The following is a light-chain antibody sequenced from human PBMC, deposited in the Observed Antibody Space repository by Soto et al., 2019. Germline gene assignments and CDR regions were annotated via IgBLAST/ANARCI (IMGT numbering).Light chain of an antibody. J-gene: IGKJ1*01. V-gene: IGKV3-20*01. CDR2: AAS. CDR1: QSVSSAY. Sequence: EIVLTQSPGTLSLSPGERATLSCRASQSVSSAYLAWYQHKPGQPPTLLIYAASSRVTGIPDRFSGSGSGRDLDLTISRLEHENFAVYYCQQYRSSSTWTLGQGTKVEIK. CDR3: QQYRSSSTWT.